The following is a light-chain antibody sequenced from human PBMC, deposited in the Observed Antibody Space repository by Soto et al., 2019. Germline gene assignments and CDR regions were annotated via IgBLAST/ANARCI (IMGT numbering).Light chain of an antibody. Sequence: QSALTQPRSVSGSPGQSVTISCTGTSSDVGDYNYVSWYEQHPGKAPKLMIYDVTKRPSGVPDRFSGSKSGNTASLTISGLQAEDEADYYCSSYAGSNTYVFGSGTKVTVL. CDR3: SSYAGSNTYV. V-gene: IGLV2-11*01. CDR1: SSDVGDYNY. CDR2: DVT. J-gene: IGLJ1*01.